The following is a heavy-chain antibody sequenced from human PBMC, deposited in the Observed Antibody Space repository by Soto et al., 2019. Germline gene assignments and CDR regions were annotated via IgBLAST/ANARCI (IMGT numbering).Heavy chain of an antibody. J-gene: IGHJ4*02. Sequence: QITLKESGPTLVKPTQTLTLTCTVSGFSLNTYGVGVGWIRQPPGKALEWLALIYWDDDKRYSPSLKSRLTITKDTSKNQVVPTMTNMAPVDTVTYYCARALGSWGAYYFDYWGQGTLVTVSS. V-gene: IGHV2-5*02. D-gene: IGHD3-16*01. CDR2: IYWDDDK. CDR1: GFSLNTYGVG. CDR3: ARALGSWGAYYFDY.